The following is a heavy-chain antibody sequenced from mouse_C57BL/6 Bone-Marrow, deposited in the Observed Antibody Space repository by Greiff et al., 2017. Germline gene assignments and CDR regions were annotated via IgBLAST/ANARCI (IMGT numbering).Heavy chain of an antibody. V-gene: IGHV1-55*01. J-gene: IGHJ4*01. D-gene: IGHD1-1*02. CDR1: GYTFTSYW. Sequence: QVQLQQPGAELVKPGASVKMSCKASGYTFTSYWITWVKQRPGQGLEWIGDLYPGSGSTNYNEKFKSKATLTVDTSSSTAYMQLSSLTSEDSAVYDCARRGGSMGYYSLDYWGQGTSVTVSA. CDR3: ARRGGSMGYYSLDY. CDR2: LYPGSGST.